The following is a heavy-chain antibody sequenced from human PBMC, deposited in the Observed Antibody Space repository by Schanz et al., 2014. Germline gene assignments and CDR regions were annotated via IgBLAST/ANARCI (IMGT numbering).Heavy chain of an antibody. CDR2: VSSDGNND. J-gene: IGHJ5*01. CDR3: AKQHIVRGVIYLNWFDS. V-gene: IGHV3-30*18. D-gene: IGHD3-10*01. Sequence: QVQLVESGGGVVQPGRSLRLSCAASGFTFSSYGMHWVRQAPGKGLEWVALVSSDGNNDYYTDSVKDRFTISRDNSKNTVHLQMNSLRAEDTAVYYCAKQHIVRGVIYLNWFDSWGQGTLVTVSS. CDR1: GFTFSSYG.